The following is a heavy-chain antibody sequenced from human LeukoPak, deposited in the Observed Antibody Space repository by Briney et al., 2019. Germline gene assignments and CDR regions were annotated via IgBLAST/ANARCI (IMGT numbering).Heavy chain of an antibody. CDR1: GGSISSYY. J-gene: IGHJ4*02. Sequence: SETLSLTCTVSGGSISSYYWGWIRQPPGKGLEWIGSIYYSGSTYYNPSLKSRVTISVDTSKNQFSLKLSSVTAADTAVYYCARYWVYYYDSSGPFDYWGQGTLVTVSS. D-gene: IGHD3-22*01. CDR3: ARYWVYYYDSSGPFDY. CDR2: IYYSGST. V-gene: IGHV4-39*01.